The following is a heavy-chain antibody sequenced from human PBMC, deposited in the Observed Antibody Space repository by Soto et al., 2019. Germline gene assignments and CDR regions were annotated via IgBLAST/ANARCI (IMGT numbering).Heavy chain of an antibody. Sequence: PSETLSLTCAVYGGSFSGYYWSWIRQPPGKGLEWIGEINHSGSTNYNPSLKSRVTISVDTSKNQFSLKLSSVTAADTAVYYCARGLRFLEWFYGMGVWGQGTTVTVSS. CDR2: INHSGST. V-gene: IGHV4-34*01. D-gene: IGHD3-3*01. CDR3: ARGLRFLEWFYGMGV. J-gene: IGHJ6*02. CDR1: GGSFSGYY.